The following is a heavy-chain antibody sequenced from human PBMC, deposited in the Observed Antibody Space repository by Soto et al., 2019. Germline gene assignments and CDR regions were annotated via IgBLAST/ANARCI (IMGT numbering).Heavy chain of an antibody. CDR1: GFTFSSYW. D-gene: IGHD3-10*01. J-gene: IGHJ6*03. CDR2: IKGDLSTT. CDR3: ARGAGGYYYMDV. Sequence: EVQLVESGGDLVQPGGSLRLSCAASGFTFSSYWMHRVRQAPGKGPVWVSRIKGDLSTTNYADSVKGRFTISRDNAKNTLYLQMNSLRAEDTAVYYCARGAGGYYYMDVWGKGTTVTVSS. V-gene: IGHV3-74*01.